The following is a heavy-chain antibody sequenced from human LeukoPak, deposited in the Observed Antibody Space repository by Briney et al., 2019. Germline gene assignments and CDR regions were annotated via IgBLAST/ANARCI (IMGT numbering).Heavy chain of an antibody. J-gene: IGHJ4*02. Sequence: GESLKISCKGTGFVFTDFWIGWVRQMPGQGLEWMGIIYPGDSETTYGPSFQGLFTISADKSISTAYLQWSSLKASDTAMYYCASRRSGTWYYFDYWGQGTLVTVSS. CDR2: IYPGDSET. D-gene: IGHD6-25*01. CDR1: GFVFTDFW. CDR3: ASRRSGTWYYFDY. V-gene: IGHV5-51*01.